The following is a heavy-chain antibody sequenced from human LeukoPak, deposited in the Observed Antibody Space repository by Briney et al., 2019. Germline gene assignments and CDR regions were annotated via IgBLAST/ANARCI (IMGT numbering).Heavy chain of an antibody. CDR2: ISGSSSST. J-gene: IGHJ4*02. D-gene: IGHD1-26*01. CDR3: AKFQRHFEWELSYFDY. V-gene: IGHV3-23*01. CDR1: GFTFSSYA. Sequence: PGGSLRLSCAASGFTFSSYAMSWVRQAPRKGLEWVSHISGSSSSTYYADSVKGRFTISRDNSKNTLYLQMNSLRAEDTAVYYCAKFQRHFEWELSYFDYWGQGTLVTVSS.